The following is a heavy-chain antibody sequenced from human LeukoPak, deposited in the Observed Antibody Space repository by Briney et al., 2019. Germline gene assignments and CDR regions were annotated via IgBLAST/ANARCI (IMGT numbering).Heavy chain of an antibody. J-gene: IGHJ4*02. D-gene: IGHD3-10*01. CDR3: AKRGVVIRVFLVGFHKEAYYFDS. Sequence: GGSLRLSCAVSGITLSNYGMSCVRQAPGKGVEGVAGLSGRGYWTNYADSVQGRFTISRENPKNTLYLQMNRLRAEDTAVYFCAKRGVVIRVFLVGFHKEAYYFDSWGQGALVTVSS. CDR1: GITLSNYG. CDR2: LSGRGYWT. V-gene: IGHV3-23*01.